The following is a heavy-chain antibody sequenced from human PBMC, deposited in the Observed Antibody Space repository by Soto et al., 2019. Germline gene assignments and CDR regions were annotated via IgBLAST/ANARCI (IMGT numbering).Heavy chain of an antibody. V-gene: IGHV4-31*03. D-gene: IGHD2-15*01. CDR3: ARDPKRYCSGGSCYGY. CDR1: GGSISSGGYY. J-gene: IGHJ4*02. Sequence: QVQLQESGPGLMKPSQTLSLTCTVSGGSISSGGYYWSWIRQHPGKGLEWIGYIYYSGSTYYNPSLKSRVTISVDTSKNQFSLKLSSVTAADTAVYYCARDPKRYCSGGSCYGYWGQGTLVTVSS. CDR2: IYYSGST.